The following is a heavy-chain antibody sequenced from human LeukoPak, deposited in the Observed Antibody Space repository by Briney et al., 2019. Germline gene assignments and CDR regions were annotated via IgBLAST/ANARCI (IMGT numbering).Heavy chain of an antibody. Sequence: SQTPSLTCTVSGGSTSSYYWSWIRQSPGKGLEWIGHIYSSGSTNYNPSLKSRVTISIDTSKNQFSLKLSSVTAADTALYYCARNYDNSGYTAFGYWGRGTLVTVSS. D-gene: IGHD3-22*01. CDR1: GGSTSSYY. CDR2: IYSSGST. CDR3: ARNYDNSGYTAFGY. V-gene: IGHV4-59*01. J-gene: IGHJ4*02.